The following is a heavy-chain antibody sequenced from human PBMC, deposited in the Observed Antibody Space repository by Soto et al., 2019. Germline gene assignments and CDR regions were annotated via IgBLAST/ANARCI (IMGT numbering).Heavy chain of an antibody. CDR1: GGSISSGDYY. D-gene: IGHD3-22*01. Sequence: PSETLSLTCTVSGGSISSGDYYWSWIRQPPGKGLEWIGYIYYSGSTYYNPSLKSRVTISVDTSKNQFSLKLSSVTAADTAVYYCARDPRYYDSRGYYYGSNWFDHWGQGTLVT. J-gene: IGHJ5*02. CDR2: IYYSGST. V-gene: IGHV4-30-4*01. CDR3: ARDPRYYDSRGYYYGSNWFDH.